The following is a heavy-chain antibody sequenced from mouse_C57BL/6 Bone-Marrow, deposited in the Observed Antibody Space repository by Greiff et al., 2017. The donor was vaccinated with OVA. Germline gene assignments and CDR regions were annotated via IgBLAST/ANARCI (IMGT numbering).Heavy chain of an antibody. Sequence: EVKVVESGGGLVQPKGSLKLSCAASGFTFNTYAMHWVRQAPGKGLEWVARIRSKSSNYATYYADSVKDRFTISRDDSQSMLYLQMNNLKTEDTAMYYCVRDWDYGSSYYAMDYWGQGTSVTVSS. V-gene: IGHV10-3*01. J-gene: IGHJ4*01. CDR3: VRDWDYGSSYYAMDY. CDR2: IRSKSSNYAT. D-gene: IGHD1-1*01. CDR1: GFTFNTYA.